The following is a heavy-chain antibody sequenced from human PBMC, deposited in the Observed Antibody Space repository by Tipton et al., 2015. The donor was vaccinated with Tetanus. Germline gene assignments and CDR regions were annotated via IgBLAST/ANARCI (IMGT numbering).Heavy chain of an antibody. CDR1: GFTFSDYY. V-gene: IGHV3-11*01. Sequence: SLRLSCAASGFTFSDYYMSWIRQAPGKGLEWVSYISSSGSTIYYADSVKGRFTISRDNAKNSLSLQVNSLRAEDTAVYYCAKDVNWNLRYFQHWGQGTVVTVSS. CDR2: ISSSGSTI. D-gene: IGHD1-1*01. J-gene: IGHJ1*01. CDR3: AKDVNWNLRYFQH.